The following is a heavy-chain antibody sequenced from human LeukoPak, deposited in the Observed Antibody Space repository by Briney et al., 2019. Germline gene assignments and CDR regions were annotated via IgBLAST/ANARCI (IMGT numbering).Heavy chain of an antibody. CDR3: VRWKIGTIYVY. D-gene: IGHD4/OR15-4a*01. J-gene: IGHJ4*02. V-gene: IGHV4-39*01. CDR1: GGSISSTTYY. CDR2: FTYKGTT. Sequence: SETLSLTCTVSGGSISSTTYYGGWVRQPPGKGLEWIGTFTYKGTTFHNPSLKSRVTISVDVSKNQHSLKLSSVTAADTAVYYCVRWKIGTIYVYWGQGTLVTVSS.